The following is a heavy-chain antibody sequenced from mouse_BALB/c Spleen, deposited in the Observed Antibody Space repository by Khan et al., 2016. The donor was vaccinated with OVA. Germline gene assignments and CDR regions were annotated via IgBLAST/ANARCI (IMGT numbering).Heavy chain of an antibody. CDR3: AREGAYYRSDGWFSY. CDR2: INPSNGYT. Sequence: QVQLKESGAELARPGASVKISCKASGYTFTTYTMHWVKQRPGQGLEWIGYINPSNGYTNYNQKFKDKSTLTADKSSNTAYMQLSSLTSDYSAVYYCAREGAYYRSDGWFSYWGQGTLVTVSA. D-gene: IGHD2-14*01. CDR1: GYTFTTYT. V-gene: IGHV1-4*01. J-gene: IGHJ3*01.